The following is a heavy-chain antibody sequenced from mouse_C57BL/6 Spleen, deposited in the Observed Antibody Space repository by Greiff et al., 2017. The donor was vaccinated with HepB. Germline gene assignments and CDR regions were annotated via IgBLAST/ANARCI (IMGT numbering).Heavy chain of an antibody. CDR2: INPNNGGT. CDR3: ARSGDYGD. Sequence: EVQLQQSGPELVKPGASVKISCKASGYTFTDYYMNWVKQSHGKSLEWIGDINPNNGGTSYNQKFKGKATLTVDKSSSTAYMELRSLTSEDSAVYYCARSGDYGDWGQGTLVTVSA. J-gene: IGHJ3*01. D-gene: IGHD1-1*01. CDR1: GYTFTDYY. V-gene: IGHV1-26*01.